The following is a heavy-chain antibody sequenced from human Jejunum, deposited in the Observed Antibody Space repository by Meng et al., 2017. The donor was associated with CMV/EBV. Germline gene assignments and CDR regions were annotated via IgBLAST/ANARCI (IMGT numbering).Heavy chain of an antibody. D-gene: IGHD2/OR15-2a*01. V-gene: IGHV3-7*03. CDR3: AKNFRTYRSGVQYYTRDV. CDR2: INDDGSET. CDR1: R. J-gene: IGHJ6*02. Sequence: RMNWLRQAPGKGLEWVANINDDGSETYYVDSVTPRFTLSRDHSNNSLYLQMDDLRAEDTAVYYCAKNFRTYRSGVQYYTRDVWGQGTTVTVSS.